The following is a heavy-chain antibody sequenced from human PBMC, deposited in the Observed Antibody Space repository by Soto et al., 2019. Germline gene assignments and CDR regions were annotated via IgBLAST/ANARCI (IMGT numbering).Heavy chain of an antibody. Sequence: EVQLLQSGGGLAQPGTSLRLSCAASGFTFKYYAMTWVRQAPGKGLEWVSTISGSGDKTDYADSVKGRFRVSRDNSKDTLYLQMDSLRADATALYYCARESKWYGCQYFQDWGQGTLVTVSS. V-gene: IGHV3-23*01. CDR2: ISGSGDKT. CDR3: ARESKWYGCQYFQD. D-gene: IGHD2-8*01. J-gene: IGHJ1*01. CDR1: GFTFKYYA.